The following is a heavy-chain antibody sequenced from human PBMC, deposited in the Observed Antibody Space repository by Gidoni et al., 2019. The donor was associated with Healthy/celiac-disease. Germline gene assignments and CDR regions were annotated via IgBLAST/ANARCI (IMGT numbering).Heavy chain of an antibody. CDR2: ISWNSGSR. Sequence: EVQLVESGGGLVQPGRSLRLSCSASRFTFDDYAMHWVRQAPGKGLEWVSGISWNSGSRGYADSVKGRFTISRDNAKNSLYLQMNSLRAEDTALYYCAKDISVYYGSGTLGAFDIWGQGTMVTVSA. CDR3: AKDISVYYGSGTLGAFDI. J-gene: IGHJ3*02. CDR1: RFTFDDYA. V-gene: IGHV3-9*01. D-gene: IGHD3-10*01.